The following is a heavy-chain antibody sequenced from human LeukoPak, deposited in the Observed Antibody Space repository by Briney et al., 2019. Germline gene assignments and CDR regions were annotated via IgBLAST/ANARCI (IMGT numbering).Heavy chain of an antibody. CDR1: GGSISSYY. V-gene: IGHV4-59*01. CDR2: IYYSGST. CDR3: ARDSGSYPSDAFDI. Sequence: SETLSLTCTVSGGSISSYYWSWIRQPPGKGLEWIGYIYYSGSTNYNPSLKSRVTISVDTSKNQFSLKLSSVTAADTAVYYCARDSGSYPSDAFDIWGQGTMVTVSS. J-gene: IGHJ3*02. D-gene: IGHD1-26*01.